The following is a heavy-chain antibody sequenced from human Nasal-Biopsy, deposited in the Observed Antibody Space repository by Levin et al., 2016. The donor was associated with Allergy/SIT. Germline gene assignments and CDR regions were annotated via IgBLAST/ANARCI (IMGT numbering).Heavy chain of an antibody. V-gene: IGHV1-2*04. J-gene: IGHJ6*02. CDR1: GYIFTGYY. D-gene: IGHD1-26*01. CDR2: INPNSGGT. Sequence: ASVKVSCKASGYIFTGYYIHWVRQAPGQGLEWMGWINPNSGGTEYAQKFQGWVTMTRDTSINTAYMELTRLRSDDTAVYYCARDQPIVGRTTQVRSVLWGAGGMDAWGQGTTVTVSS. CDR3: ARDQPIVGRTTQVRSVLWGAGGMDA.